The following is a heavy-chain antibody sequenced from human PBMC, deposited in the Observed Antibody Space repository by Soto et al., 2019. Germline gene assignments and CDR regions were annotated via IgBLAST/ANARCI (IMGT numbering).Heavy chain of an antibody. CDR2: IWYDGSNK. CDR3: ARGLYDYIWGSYRYPPGFDY. CDR1: GFTFSSYG. V-gene: IGHV3-33*01. Sequence: GGSLRLSCAASGFTFSSYGMHWVRQAPGKGLEWVAVIWYDGSNKYYADSVKGRFTISRDNSKNRLYLQMNSLRAEDTAVYYCARGLYDYIWGSYRYPPGFDYWGQGTLVTVSS. J-gene: IGHJ4*02. D-gene: IGHD3-16*02.